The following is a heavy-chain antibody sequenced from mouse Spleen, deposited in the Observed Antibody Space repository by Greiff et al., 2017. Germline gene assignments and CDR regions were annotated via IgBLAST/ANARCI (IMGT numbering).Heavy chain of an antibody. CDR1: GFSLTSYG. CDR2: IWSDGST. D-gene: IGHD2-3*01. J-gene: IGHJ4*01. Sequence: VHLVESGPGLVAPSQSLSITCTISGFSLTSYGVHWVRQPPGKGLEWLVVIWSDGSTTYNSALKSRLSISKDNSKSQVFLKVNSLQADDTAMYYCARHVIYDGYYGYAMDYWGQGTSVTVSS. CDR3: ARHVIYDGYYGYAMDY. V-gene: IGHV2-6-1*01.